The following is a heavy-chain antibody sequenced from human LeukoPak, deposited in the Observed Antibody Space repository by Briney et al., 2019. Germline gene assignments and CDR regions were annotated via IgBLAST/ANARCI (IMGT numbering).Heavy chain of an antibody. CDR2: ISSSGSTI. J-gene: IGHJ6*02. CDR1: GFTFSDYY. CDR3: TRVNGPLGSGSYYGYYYYGMDV. D-gene: IGHD1-26*01. Sequence: GGSLRLSCAASGFTFSDYYMSWIRQAPGKGLEWVSYISSSGSTIYYADSVKGRFTISRDNAKNSLYLQMNSLRAEDTAVYYCTRVNGPLGSGSYYGYYYYGMDVWGQGTTVTVSS. V-gene: IGHV3-11*01.